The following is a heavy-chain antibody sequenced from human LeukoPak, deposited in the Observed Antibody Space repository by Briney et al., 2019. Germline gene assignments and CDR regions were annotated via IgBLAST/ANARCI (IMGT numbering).Heavy chain of an antibody. CDR2: ISGSGGST. D-gene: IGHD2-15*01. CDR3: AKDRDVVVVAATVVDY. J-gene: IGHJ4*02. CDR1: GFTFSSYA. V-gene: IGHV3-23*01. Sequence: GRSLRLSCAASGFTFSSYAMSWVRQAPGKGLEWVSAISGSGGSTYYADSVKGRFTISRDNSKNTLYLQMNSLRAEDTAVYYCAKDRDVVVVAATVVDYWGQGTLVTVSS.